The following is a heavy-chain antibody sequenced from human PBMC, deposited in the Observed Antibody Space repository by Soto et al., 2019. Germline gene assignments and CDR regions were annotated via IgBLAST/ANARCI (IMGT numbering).Heavy chain of an antibody. CDR2: ISSSSSYI. V-gene: IGHV3-21*01. D-gene: IGHD6-13*01. J-gene: IGHJ3*02. CDR1: GFTFSSYS. CDR3: ARVGLYSSSWYGAFDI. Sequence: GSLRLSCAASGFTFSSYSMNWGRQAPGKGLEWVSSISSSSSYIYYADSVKGRFTISRDNAKNSLYLQMNSLRAEDTAVYYCARVGLYSSSWYGAFDIWGQGTMVTVSS.